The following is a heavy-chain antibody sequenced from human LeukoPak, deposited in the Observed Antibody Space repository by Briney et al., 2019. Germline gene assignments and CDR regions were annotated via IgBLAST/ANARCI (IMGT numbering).Heavy chain of an antibody. CDR3: ARRTPGYCSGGSCYAFQH. CDR2: ISSNSNTI. J-gene: IGHJ1*01. D-gene: IGHD2-15*01. V-gene: IGHV3-48*04. CDR1: GFTFTSYS. Sequence: GGSLRLSCEASGFTFTSYSMNWVRQAPGKGLEWVSYISSNSNTIYYADSVKGRFTISRDNAKNSLYLQMNSLRVEDTAVYYCARRTPGYCSGGSCYAFQHWGQGTLVTVSS.